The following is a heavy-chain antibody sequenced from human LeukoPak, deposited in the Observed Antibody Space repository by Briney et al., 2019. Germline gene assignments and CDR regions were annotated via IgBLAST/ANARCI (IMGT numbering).Heavy chain of an antibody. CDR1: GFTFSSYS. CDR2: ISSSSSYI. J-gene: IGHJ4*02. D-gene: IGHD6-19*01. Sequence: GGSLRLSCAASGFTFSSYSMNWVRQAPGKGLEWVSSISSSSSYIYYADSVKGRFIISRDNSKNTLYLQMNSLRAEDTAIYYCANSQYSSGWYENWGQGTLVTVSS. CDR3: ANSQYSSGWYEN. V-gene: IGHV3-21*04.